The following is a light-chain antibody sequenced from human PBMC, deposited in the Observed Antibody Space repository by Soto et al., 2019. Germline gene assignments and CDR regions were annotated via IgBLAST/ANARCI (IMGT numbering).Light chain of an antibody. CDR1: QSISSSY. V-gene: IGKV3-20*01. J-gene: IGKJ2*03. CDR3: QQYVTSPYS. Sequence: DIVLTQSPGTLPVSPGERATLSCRASQSISSSYLAWYQQKPGQAPRLLIHGVSTRATGIPDRFSGSGSGTDLSLTTSRLEPEDLAVYYCQQYVTSPYSFAQGTKLVIE. CDR2: GVS.